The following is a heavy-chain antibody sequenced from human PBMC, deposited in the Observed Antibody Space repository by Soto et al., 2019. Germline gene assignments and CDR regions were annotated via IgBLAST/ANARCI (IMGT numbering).Heavy chain of an antibody. V-gene: IGHV3-30*18. Sequence: QRQLVESGGGVVQPGRSLRVSCVASGFTFSSYGFHWVRQAPGKGLEWVAVISYDGSKKYYADSVKGRFTISRDDSKNTLYLEMNSPTAADTAVYYCAKTRGYSYDYGMDVWGQGATVTVSS. CDR1: GFTFSSYG. CDR2: ISYDGSKK. D-gene: IGHD5-18*01. CDR3: AKTRGYSYDYGMDV. J-gene: IGHJ6*02.